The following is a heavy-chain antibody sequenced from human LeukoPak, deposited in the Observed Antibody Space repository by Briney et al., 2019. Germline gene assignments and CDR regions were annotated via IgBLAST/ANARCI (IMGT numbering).Heavy chain of an antibody. D-gene: IGHD6-19*01. CDR2: IKPDGSEK. Sequence: QPGGSLRLSCAASGFMFGNYWMSWVRQAPGKGLEWVANIKPDGSEKSYVDSVKGRFTISRDNAKNSLYLQMNSLRAEDTAVYYCATVWLTAPYFDYWGQGTLVTVSS. J-gene: IGHJ4*02. CDR3: ATVWLTAPYFDY. V-gene: IGHV3-7*01. CDR1: GFMFGNYW.